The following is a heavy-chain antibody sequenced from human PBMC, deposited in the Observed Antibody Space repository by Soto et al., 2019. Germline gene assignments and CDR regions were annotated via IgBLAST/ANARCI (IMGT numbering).Heavy chain of an antibody. D-gene: IGHD1-1*01. CDR3: AKSVYNWNDGFFDY. Sequence: VAVISYDGNNKYYADSVKGRFTISRDNSKNKLYLQMSSLRAEDTAVYYCAKSVYNWNDGFFDYWGQGTLVTVSS. J-gene: IGHJ4*02. CDR2: ISYDGNNK. V-gene: IGHV3-30*18.